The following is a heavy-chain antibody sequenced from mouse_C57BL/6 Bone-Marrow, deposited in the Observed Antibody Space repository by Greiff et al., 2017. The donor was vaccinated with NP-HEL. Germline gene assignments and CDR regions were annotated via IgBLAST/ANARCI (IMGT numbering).Heavy chain of an antibody. CDR3: ARGAAWFAY. CDR1: GFTFSSYA. CDR2: ISDGGSYT. J-gene: IGHJ3*01. V-gene: IGHV5-4*01. Sequence: EVQRVESGGGLVKPGGSLKLSCAASGFTFSSYAMPWVRQTPEKRLEWVATISDGGSYTYYPDNVKGRFTISRGNAKNNLYLQMSHLKSEDTAMYYCARGAAWFAYWGQGTLVTVSA.